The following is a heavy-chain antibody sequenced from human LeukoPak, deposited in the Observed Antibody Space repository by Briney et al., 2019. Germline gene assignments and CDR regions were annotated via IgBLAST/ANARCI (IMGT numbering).Heavy chain of an antibody. CDR2: INPNSGGT. Sequence: ASVKVSCKASGYTFTGYYMHWVRQAPGQGLEWMGWINPNSGGTNYAQKFQGRVTMTRDTSISTAYMELSRLRSDDTAVYYCARGDYGDSNRNGMDVWGQGTTVTVSS. V-gene: IGHV1-2*02. CDR3: ARGDYGDSNRNGMDV. J-gene: IGHJ6*02. CDR1: GYTFTGYY. D-gene: IGHD4-17*01.